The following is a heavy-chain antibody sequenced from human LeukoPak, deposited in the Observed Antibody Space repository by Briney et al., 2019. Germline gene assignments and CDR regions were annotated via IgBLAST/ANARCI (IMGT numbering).Heavy chain of an antibody. J-gene: IGHJ4*02. D-gene: IGHD3-3*01. CDR1: GFTVSSNY. Sequence: PGGSLRLSCAASGFTVSSNYMSWVRQAPGKGPEWVANIKQDGSEKYYVDSVKGRFTISRDNAKNSLYLQMNSLRAEDTAVYYCARDSLEWLLGFDYWGQGTLVTVSS. CDR2: IKQDGSEK. CDR3: ARDSLEWLLGFDY. V-gene: IGHV3-7*01.